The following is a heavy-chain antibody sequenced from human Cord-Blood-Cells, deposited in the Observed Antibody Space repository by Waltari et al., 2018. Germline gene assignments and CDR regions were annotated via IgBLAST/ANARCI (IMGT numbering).Heavy chain of an antibody. CDR2: LNPNSGGT. D-gene: IGHD4-17*01. V-gene: IGHV1-2*02. CDR1: GYTFTGYY. Sequence: QVQLVQSGAEVKKPAASVKVSCKASGYTFTGYYMHWVRQAPGQGLEWMGWLNPNSGGTNYAQKFQGRVTMTRDTSISTAYMGVTRLRSDDTAGYYCASVVLSTCYTVTKAFDIWGQGTMVTVSS. J-gene: IGHJ3*02. CDR3: ASVVLSTCYTVTKAFDI.